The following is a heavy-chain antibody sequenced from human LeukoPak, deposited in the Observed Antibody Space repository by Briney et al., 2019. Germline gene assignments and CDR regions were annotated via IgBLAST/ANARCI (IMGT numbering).Heavy chain of an antibody. Sequence: ASVKVSCKASGGTFSSYAISRVRQAPGQGLEWMGGIIPILGTANYAQKFQGRVTITTDESTSTAYMELSSLRSEDTAVYYCARVAFDSSGLLFVFDPWGQGTLVTVSS. V-gene: IGHV1-69*05. CDR1: GGTFSSYA. J-gene: IGHJ5*02. CDR2: IIPILGTA. CDR3: ARVAFDSSGLLFVFDP. D-gene: IGHD3-22*01.